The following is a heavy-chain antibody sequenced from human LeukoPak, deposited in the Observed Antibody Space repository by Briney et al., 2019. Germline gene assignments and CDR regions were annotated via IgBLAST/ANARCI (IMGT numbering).Heavy chain of an antibody. CDR1: GFTFSSYE. J-gene: IGHJ3*02. V-gene: IGHV3-48*03. CDR3: ARDSDGGRREGAFDI. CDR2: ISSSGSTI. D-gene: IGHD1-26*01. Sequence: GGSLRLSCAASGFTFSSYEMNWVRQAPGKGLEWVSYISSSGSTIYYADSVKGRFTISRDNAENSLYMQMNSLRAEDTAVYYCARDSDGGRREGAFDIWGQGTMVTVSS.